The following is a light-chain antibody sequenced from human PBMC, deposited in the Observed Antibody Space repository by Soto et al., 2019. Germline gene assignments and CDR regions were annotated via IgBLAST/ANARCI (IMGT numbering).Light chain of an antibody. CDR2: AAS. CDR1: QSISSY. J-gene: IGKJ4*01. CDR3: QQSYSNPPLT. V-gene: IGKV1-39*01. Sequence: DIPMTQSPSSLSASVGDRVTITCRASQSISSYLNWYQQKPGKAPKLLIYAASSLQSGVPSRFSGSGSGTDFTLTISQRQPEEFATYYCQQSYSNPPLTFGGGTKVEIK.